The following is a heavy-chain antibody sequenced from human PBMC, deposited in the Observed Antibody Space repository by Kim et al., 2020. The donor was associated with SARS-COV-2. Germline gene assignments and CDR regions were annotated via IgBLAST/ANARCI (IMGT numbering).Heavy chain of an antibody. V-gene: IGHV4-34*01. Sequence: SETLSLTCAVYGGSFSGYYWSWIRQPPGKGLEWIGEINHSGSTNYNPSLKSRVTISVDTSKNQFSLKLSSVTAADTAVYYCARQQYYYGSGSYYGFGDY. D-gene: IGHD3-10*01. CDR3: ARQQYYYGSGSYYGFGDY. CDR2: INHSGST. J-gene: IGHJ4*01. CDR1: GGSFSGYY.